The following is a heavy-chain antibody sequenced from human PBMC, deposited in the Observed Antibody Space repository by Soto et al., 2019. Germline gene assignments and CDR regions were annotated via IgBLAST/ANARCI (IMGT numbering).Heavy chain of an antibody. CDR3: AKGGRQWLVTSDFNY. CDR1: GFTFSDYA. CDR2: VSHDGRNT. V-gene: IGHV3-30*18. Sequence: GGSLRLSCAASGFTFSDYAMHWVRQAPGKGLEWVAVVSHDGRNTHYADSVKGRFTISRDSSKNTVSLEMTNLRAEDTAVYYYAKGGRQWLVTSDFNYWGQGALVTVSS. J-gene: IGHJ4*02. D-gene: IGHD6-19*01.